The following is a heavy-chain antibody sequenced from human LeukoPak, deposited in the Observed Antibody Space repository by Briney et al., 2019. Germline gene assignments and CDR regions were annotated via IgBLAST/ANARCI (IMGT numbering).Heavy chain of an antibody. Sequence: SETLSLTCTVSGGSISSYYWSWIRQPPGKGLEWIGYIYYSGSTNYNPSLKSRVTISVDTSKNQFSLKLSSVTAADTAVYYCARGRNTNYFGYWGQGTLVIVSS. D-gene: IGHD1/OR15-1a*01. CDR2: IYYSGST. J-gene: IGHJ4*02. CDR3: ARGRNTNYFGY. V-gene: IGHV4-59*01. CDR1: GGSISSYY.